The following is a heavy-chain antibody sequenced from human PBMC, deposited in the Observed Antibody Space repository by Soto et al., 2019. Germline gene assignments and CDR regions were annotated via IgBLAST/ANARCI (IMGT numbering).Heavy chain of an antibody. CDR3: AKDSGSDDYSGRDFDS. Sequence: XESLRLSCAASGSTFNGYAIHWVRPAPAKGLEWVAVISSDVSNKYYGDSVKGRFTISRDNSKNTMFLQMNSLRLEDTAVYYCAKDSGSDDYSGRDFDSWGQGTLVTVSS. CDR2: ISSDVSNK. V-gene: IGHV3-30*18. J-gene: IGHJ4*02. D-gene: IGHD4-4*01. CDR1: GSTFNGYA.